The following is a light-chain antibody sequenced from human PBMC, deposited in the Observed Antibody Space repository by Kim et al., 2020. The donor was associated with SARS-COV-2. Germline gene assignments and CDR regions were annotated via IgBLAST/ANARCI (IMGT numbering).Light chain of an antibody. J-gene: IGKJ4*01. CDR2: DTS. V-gene: IGKV3-15*01. CDR1: QSVRHN. CDR3: QQYDNWSGT. Sequence: EIVMTQSPATLSVSPGERATLSCRASQSVRHNLAWYQQKPGQAPRLLIYDTSSRATGIPARFSGSGSETDFTLTISSLQSEDFAVYYCQQYDNWSGTFGGGSKV.